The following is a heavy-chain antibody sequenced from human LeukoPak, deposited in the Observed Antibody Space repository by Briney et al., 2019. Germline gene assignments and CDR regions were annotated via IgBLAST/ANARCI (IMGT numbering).Heavy chain of an antibody. CDR1: GDSINTKNYY. CDR2: IYYSGNT. V-gene: IGHV4-39*01. D-gene: IGHD5-18*01. CDR3: AGHSYGTFDY. Sequence: PSETLSLTCTVSGDSINTKNYYWGWIRQPPGKGLEWIGSIYYSGNTYYNPSLKSRVTLSIDTSKNQFSLRLSSVTAADTAVYHCAGHSYGTFDYWGQGTLVTVSS. J-gene: IGHJ4*02.